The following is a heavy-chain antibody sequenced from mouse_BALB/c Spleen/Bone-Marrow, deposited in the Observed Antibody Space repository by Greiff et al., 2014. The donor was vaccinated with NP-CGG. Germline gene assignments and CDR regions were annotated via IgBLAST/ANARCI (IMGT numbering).Heavy chain of an antibody. Sequence: QVQLQQSGPGLVAPSQSLSITCTVSGFSLTSYGVHWVRQPPGKVLEWLGVIWAGGSTNYNSALMSRLSISKDNSKSQVFLKMNSLQTDDTAMYYCARGSYHEGAMDYWGQGTSVTVSS. J-gene: IGHJ4*01. V-gene: IGHV2-9*02. CDR3: ARGSYHEGAMDY. D-gene: IGHD1-1*02. CDR2: IWAGGST. CDR1: GFSLTSYG.